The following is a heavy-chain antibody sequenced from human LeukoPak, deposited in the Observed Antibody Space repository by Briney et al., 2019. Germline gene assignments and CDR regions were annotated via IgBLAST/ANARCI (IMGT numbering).Heavy chain of an antibody. V-gene: IGHV4-39*01. CDR3: ARTTVTPEFDY. J-gene: IGHJ4*02. CDR1: GGSISSSNDY. D-gene: IGHD4-17*01. CDR2: IYYRGTS. Sequence: SETLSLTCTVSGGSISSSNDYWGWIRQPPGKGLEWIGSIYYRGTSYYNPSLKSRVTISVDTSKNQFSLRLSSVTAADTAVYYCARTTVTPEFDYWGQGSLVTVSS.